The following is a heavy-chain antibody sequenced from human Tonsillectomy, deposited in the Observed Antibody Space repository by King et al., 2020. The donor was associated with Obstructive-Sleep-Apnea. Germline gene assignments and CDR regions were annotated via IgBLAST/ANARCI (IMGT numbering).Heavy chain of an antibody. D-gene: IGHD6-19*01. J-gene: IGHJ4*02. CDR3: TTDCVVSSVWCGAFHY. CDR1: GFTFSNAW. Sequence: VQLVESGGGLVKPGGSLRLSCAASGFTFSNAWMTLVRQAPGKGVEWVGRIKKKANGETPEDAAPVEGRCTIPREDSKDTPYLQMNSLKSEDTAMYYCTTDCVVSSVWCGAFHYWGQGALVTVSS. V-gene: IGHV3-15*01. CDR2: IKKKANGETP.